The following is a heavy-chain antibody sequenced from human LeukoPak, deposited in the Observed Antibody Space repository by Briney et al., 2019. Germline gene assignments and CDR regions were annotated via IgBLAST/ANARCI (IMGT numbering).Heavy chain of an antibody. D-gene: IGHD5-12*01. Sequence: SETLSLTCTVSGGSISSYYWSWIRQHPGKGLEWIGYIYYSGSTYYTPSLKSRVTISVDTSKNQFSLKLTSVTAADTAVYYCARGAGYSGYDFDFWGQGTLVTVSS. CDR3: ARGAGYSGYDFDF. CDR2: IYYSGST. J-gene: IGHJ4*02. V-gene: IGHV4-59*12. CDR1: GGSISSYY.